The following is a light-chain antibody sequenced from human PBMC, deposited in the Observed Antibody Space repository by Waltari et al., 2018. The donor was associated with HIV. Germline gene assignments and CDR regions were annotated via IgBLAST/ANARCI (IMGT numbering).Light chain of an antibody. CDR3: QQCYATPGS. Sequence: DIVMTQSPDSLAVSLGERATINCKSSQSVLFSSNNKNYLAWYQQKPGQPPKLLTYWASTGYSGFPNHFRGGGSGTNFTLPISGLRPKVVSVFYFQQCYATPGSFAPGTRVNIK. CDR1: QSVLFSSNNKNY. CDR2: WAS. J-gene: IGKJ3*01. V-gene: IGKV4-1*01.